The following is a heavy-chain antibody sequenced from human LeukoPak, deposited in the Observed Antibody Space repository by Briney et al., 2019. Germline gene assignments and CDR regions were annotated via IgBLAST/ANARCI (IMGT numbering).Heavy chain of an antibody. CDR3: GRGRQDVNMIVVVMAGVSYYLDV. Sequence: AETLSLTCAVYCEFFSDYYCTWIRQTPGKGLEWIGEMSPIGNSNYHPSLKSRVTISIDTSKNQFSLKWRCVTDVDTDVYSCGRGRQDVNMIVVVMAGVSYYLDVWSKGTPVTVS. J-gene: IGHJ6*03. CDR2: MSPIGNS. CDR1: CEFFSDYY. V-gene: IGHV4-34*01. D-gene: IGHD3-22*01.